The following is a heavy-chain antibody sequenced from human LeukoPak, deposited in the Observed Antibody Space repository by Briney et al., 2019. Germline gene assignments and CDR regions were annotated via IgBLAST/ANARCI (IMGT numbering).Heavy chain of an antibody. V-gene: IGHV3-9*01. CDR3: VKGRRRGYAYGTLES. CDR1: GFTFDDYA. CDR2: ITWNSDRM. Sequence: GRSLRLSCAASGFTFDDYAMHWVRQAPGKGLEWVSGITWNSDRMGYADSVKGRFTISRDNNKNSLYLQMNGLRTDDTGLYYCVKGRRRGYAYGTLESWGQGTLVTVSS. J-gene: IGHJ4*02. D-gene: IGHD5-18*01.